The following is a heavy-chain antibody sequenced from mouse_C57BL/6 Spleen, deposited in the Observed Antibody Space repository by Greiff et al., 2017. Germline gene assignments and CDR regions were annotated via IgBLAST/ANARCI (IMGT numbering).Heavy chain of an antibody. Sequence: EVKLMESGPELVKPGASVKISCKASGYSFTGYYMNWVKQSPEKSLEWIGEINPSTGGTTYNQKFKAKATLTVDKSSSTAYMQLKSLTSEDSAVYYCARSLYGSSYCYAMDYWGQGTSVTVSS. CDR1: GYSFTGYY. J-gene: IGHJ4*01. CDR2: INPSTGGT. V-gene: IGHV1-42*01. D-gene: IGHD1-1*01. CDR3: ARSLYGSSYCYAMDY.